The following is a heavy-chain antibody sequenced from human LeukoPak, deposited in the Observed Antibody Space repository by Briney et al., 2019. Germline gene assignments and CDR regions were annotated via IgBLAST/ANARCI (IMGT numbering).Heavy chain of an antibody. V-gene: IGHV1-2*06. CDR2: INPNSGGT. CDR3: ARDYTRNYYGSGSYHY. D-gene: IGHD3-10*01. CDR1: GYTFTGYY. J-gene: IGHJ4*02. Sequence: GASVKVSCKASGYTFTGYYMHWVRQAPGQGLEWMGRINPNSGGTNYAQKFQGRVTMTRDTSISTAYMELSMLRSDDTAGYCCARDYTRNYYGSGSYHYWGQGTLVTVSS.